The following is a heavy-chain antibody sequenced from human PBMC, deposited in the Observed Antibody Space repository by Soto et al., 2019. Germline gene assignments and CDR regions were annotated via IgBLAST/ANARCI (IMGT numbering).Heavy chain of an antibody. V-gene: IGHV4-61*02. Sequence: GSTNYNPSLKSRVTISVDTSKNQFSLNLSSVTAADTAVYYCARGVSKPDYWGQGTLVTVFS. CDR2: GST. J-gene: IGHJ4*02. D-gene: IGHD6-13*01. CDR3: ARGVSKPDY.